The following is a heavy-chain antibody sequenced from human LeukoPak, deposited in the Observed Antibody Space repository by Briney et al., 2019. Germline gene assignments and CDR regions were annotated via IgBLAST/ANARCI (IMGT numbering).Heavy chain of an antibody. D-gene: IGHD2-15*01. Sequence: PGRSLRLSCAASGFTFSSYAMHWVRQAPGKGLEWVAVIWYDGSNKYYADSVKGRFTISRDNSKNTLYLQMNSLRAEDTAVYYCAGGKDTFDYWGQGTLVTVSS. CDR3: AGGKDTFDY. V-gene: IGHV3-33*08. CDR1: GFTFSSYA. CDR2: IWYDGSNK. J-gene: IGHJ4*02.